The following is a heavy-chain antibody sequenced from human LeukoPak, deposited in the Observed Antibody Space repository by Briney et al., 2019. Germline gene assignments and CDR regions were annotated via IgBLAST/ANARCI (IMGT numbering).Heavy chain of an antibody. CDR2: IKQDGSEK. J-gene: IGHJ4*02. V-gene: IGHV3-7*01. Sequence: PGGSLRLSCAASGFTFSSYWMSWVRQAPGKGLDWVANIKQDGSEKYYVDSVKGRFTISRDNAKNSLYLQMNSLRAEDTAVYYCARDRVPLAYYYDSSGYYYGGGFFDYWGQGTLVTVSS. CDR1: GFTFSSYW. CDR3: ARDRVPLAYYYDSSGYYYGGGFFDY. D-gene: IGHD3-22*01.